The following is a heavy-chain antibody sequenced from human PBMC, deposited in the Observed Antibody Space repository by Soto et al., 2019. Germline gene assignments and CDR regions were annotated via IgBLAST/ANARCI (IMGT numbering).Heavy chain of an antibody. D-gene: IGHD3-10*01. Sequence: PGGSLRLSCAASGFTFSSYWMSWVRQAPGKGLEWVANIKQDGSEKYYVDSVKGRFTISRDNAKNSLYLQMNSLRAEDTAVYYCARTPNYYGSGSYYHDPSYFDYWGQGTLVTVSS. CDR2: IKQDGSEK. V-gene: IGHV3-7*01. CDR3: ARTPNYYGSGSYYHDPSYFDY. J-gene: IGHJ4*02. CDR1: GFTFSSYW.